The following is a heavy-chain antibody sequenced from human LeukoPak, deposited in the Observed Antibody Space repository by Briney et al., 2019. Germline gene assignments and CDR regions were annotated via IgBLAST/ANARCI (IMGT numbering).Heavy chain of an antibody. V-gene: IGHV4-39*07. Sequence: PSETLSLTCTVSGGSISSSSYYWGWIRQPPGKGLESIGNIYYTGSTYYNPSLKSRVTMSADTSKNQFSLKMSSVTAAATAVYYCARGGADIVVVVAPNYFDYWGQGTLVTVSS. CDR2: IYYTGST. CDR3: ARGGADIVVVVAPNYFDY. J-gene: IGHJ4*02. D-gene: IGHD2-15*01. CDR1: GGSISSSSYY.